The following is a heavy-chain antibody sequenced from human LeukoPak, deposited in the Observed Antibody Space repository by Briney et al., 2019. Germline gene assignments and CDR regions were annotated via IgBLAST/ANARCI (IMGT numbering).Heavy chain of an antibody. CDR2: IYPGDSDT. CDR1: GYSFTSYW. J-gene: IGHJ5*02. CDR3: ARQGDYDFWSGYYTAGWFDP. D-gene: IGHD3-3*01. Sequence: GESLKISCKGSGYSFTSYWIGWVRQIPGKGLEWRGSIYPGDSDTRYSPSFQGQVTISADKSISPAYLQWSSLKASDTAMYYCARQGDYDFWSGYYTAGWFDPWGQGTLVTVSS. V-gene: IGHV5-51*01.